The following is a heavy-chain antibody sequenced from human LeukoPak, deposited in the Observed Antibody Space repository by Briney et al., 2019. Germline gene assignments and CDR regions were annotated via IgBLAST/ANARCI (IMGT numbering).Heavy chain of an antibody. D-gene: IGHD6-19*01. CDR2: MNPGSGNT. Sequence: SVKVSCKASGYTFTSCDINWVRQATGQGLEWMGWMNPGSGNTVGGPTFQGRITMTRDISIGTAYMELSNLTSEDTAIYYCTIGSSGRRDNWGQGTLVTVPA. CDR3: TIGSSGRRDN. CDR1: GYTFTSCD. V-gene: IGHV1-8*01. J-gene: IGHJ4*02.